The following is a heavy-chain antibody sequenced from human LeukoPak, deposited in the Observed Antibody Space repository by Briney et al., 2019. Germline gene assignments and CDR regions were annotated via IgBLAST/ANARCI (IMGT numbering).Heavy chain of an antibody. CDR3: ARGRGVVVAAAVIDY. V-gene: IGHV1-2*06. CDR1: GYTFTGYY. Sequence: ASVKVSCKASGYTFTGYYMHWVRQASGQGLEWMGRINPNSGGTNYAQKFQGRVTMTRDTSISTAYMELSRLRSDDTAVYYCARGRGVVVAAAVIDYWGQGTLVTVSS. J-gene: IGHJ4*02. D-gene: IGHD2-15*01. CDR2: INPNSGGT.